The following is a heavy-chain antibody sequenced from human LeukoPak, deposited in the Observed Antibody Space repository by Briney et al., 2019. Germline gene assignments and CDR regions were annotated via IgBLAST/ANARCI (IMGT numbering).Heavy chain of an antibody. CDR2: INPNNGGT. CDR3: ARDLNYYDSSGYYGIDC. Sequence: GSSVKVSGKASGYTFTGYYMQWVRQAPGPGLEWMGWINPNNGGTNYAQKFQDRVTMTRDTSISTAYMELSRLRSDDTAVYYCARDLNYYDSSGYYGIDCWGEGALVTVSS. V-gene: IGHV1-2*02. J-gene: IGHJ4*02. D-gene: IGHD3-22*01. CDR1: GYTFTGYY.